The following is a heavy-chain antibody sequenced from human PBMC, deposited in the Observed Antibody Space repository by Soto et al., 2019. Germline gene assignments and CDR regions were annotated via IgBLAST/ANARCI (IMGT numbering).Heavy chain of an antibody. CDR3: ARGLVTIWFDP. Sequence: SETLSLTCAVYGGAFSGDYWIWIRQPPGKGLEWIGEINHSGSTNYNPSLKSRVTISVDTSKNQFSLKLSSVTAADTAVYYCARGLVTIWFDPWGQGTLVTVSS. D-gene: IGHD2-21*02. CDR1: GGAFSGDY. V-gene: IGHV4-34*01. J-gene: IGHJ5*02. CDR2: INHSGST.